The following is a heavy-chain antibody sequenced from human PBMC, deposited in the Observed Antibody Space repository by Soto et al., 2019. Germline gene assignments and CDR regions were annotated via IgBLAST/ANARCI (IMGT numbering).Heavy chain of an antibody. J-gene: IGHJ4*02. CDR2: ISDGDGST. CDR3: AQALMVISMGGL. Sequence: EEKLLESGGGLVQPGGSLRLSCAASGFSFSHYAMNWVRQAPGKGLEWISTISDGDGSTYYADSVKGRFTISRDNSKNMVFLQMNSLRAENTGAYYCAQALMVISMGGLWGQGTLVTVSS. D-gene: IGHD2-8*01. V-gene: IGHV3-23*01. CDR1: GFSFSHYA.